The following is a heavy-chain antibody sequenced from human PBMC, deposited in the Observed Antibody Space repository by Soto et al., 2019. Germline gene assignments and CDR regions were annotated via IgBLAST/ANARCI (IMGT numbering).Heavy chain of an antibody. CDR3: AKSREEYSSSWHNYYYYYMDV. Sequence: PGGSLRLSCAASGFTFSSYAMSWVRQAPGKGLEWVSAISGSGGSTYYADSVKGRFTISRDNSKNTLYLQMNSLRAEDTAVYYCAKSREEYSSSWHNYYYYYMDVRGKGTTVTVSS. V-gene: IGHV3-23*01. D-gene: IGHD6-13*01. J-gene: IGHJ6*03. CDR2: ISGSGGST. CDR1: GFTFSSYA.